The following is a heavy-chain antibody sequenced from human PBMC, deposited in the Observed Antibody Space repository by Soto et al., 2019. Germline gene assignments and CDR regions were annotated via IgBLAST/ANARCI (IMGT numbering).Heavy chain of an antibody. CDR1: GFSLSDYA. D-gene: IGHD3-3*01. J-gene: IGHJ6*02. Sequence: GGSLRLSCVASGFSLSDYAVNWVRQAPGKGLEWVSFISSDSRAIYYADSVEGRFTVSRDNARNSVSLQMDSLRDEDAAVYYFARIKLVEWFFINVDVYDMDVWGQGTPVTVSS. CDR3: ARIKLVEWFFINVDVYDMDV. V-gene: IGHV3-48*02. CDR2: ISSDSRAI.